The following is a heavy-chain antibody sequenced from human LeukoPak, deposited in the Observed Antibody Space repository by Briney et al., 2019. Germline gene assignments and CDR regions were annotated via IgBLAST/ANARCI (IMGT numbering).Heavy chain of an antibody. CDR1: VYTFTGYY. CDR2: FDPEDGET. J-gene: IGHJ6*03. V-gene: IGHV1-24*01. CDR3: ATALSITMIRVHYMDV. Sequence: GASVKVSCKASVYTFTGYYMHWVRQAPGKGLEWMGGFDPEDGETIYAQKFQGRVTMTEDTSTDTAYMELSSLRSEDTAVYYCATALSITMIRVHYMDVWGKGTTVTVSS. D-gene: IGHD3-22*01.